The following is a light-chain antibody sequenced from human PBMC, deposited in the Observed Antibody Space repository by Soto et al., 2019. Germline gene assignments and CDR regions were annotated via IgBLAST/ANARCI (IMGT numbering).Light chain of an antibody. J-gene: IGKJ1*01. Sequence: TVLTKSPCTLSLSPGERTTLSCRASQSISSTFVAWYQQKPGQAPRLLIYGASTRATGIPARFSGSGSGTEFTLTVSSLQSEDFAVYYCQQYNNWPPETFGQGTKVDIK. V-gene: IGKV3-15*01. CDR2: GAS. CDR3: QQYNNWPPET. CDR1: QSISST.